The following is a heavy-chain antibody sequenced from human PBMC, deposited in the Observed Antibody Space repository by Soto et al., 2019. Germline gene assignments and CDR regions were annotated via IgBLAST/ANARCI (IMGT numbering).Heavy chain of an antibody. V-gene: IGHV3-15*07. D-gene: IGHD2-2*01. CDR3: TTEGYCSSTSCYDTYYYYGMDV. J-gene: IGHJ6*02. CDR2: IKSKTDGGTT. Sequence: GESLKISCAASGFTFSNAWMNWVRQAPGKGLEWVGRIKSKTDGGTTDYAAPVKGRFTISRDDSKNTLYLQMNSLKTEDTAVYYCTTEGYCSSTSCYDTYYYYGMDVWGQGTTVTVSS. CDR1: GFTFSNAW.